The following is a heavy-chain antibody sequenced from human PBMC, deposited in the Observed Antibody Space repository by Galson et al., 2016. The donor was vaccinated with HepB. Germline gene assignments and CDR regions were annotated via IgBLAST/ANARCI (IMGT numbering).Heavy chain of an antibody. V-gene: IGHV3-33*01. J-gene: IGHJ4*02. D-gene: IGHD3-3*01. Sequence: SLRLSCAASGFTFSSYGMHWVRQAPGKGLEWVAVIWYDGSDKYYADSVKGRFTISRDNSKNTLYLQMSSLRAEDTAVYYCAREGGYDFWSGYSFRVWSLDDWGQGTLVTVSS. CDR2: IWYDGSDK. CDR3: AREGGYDFWSGYSFRVWSLDD. CDR1: GFTFSSYG.